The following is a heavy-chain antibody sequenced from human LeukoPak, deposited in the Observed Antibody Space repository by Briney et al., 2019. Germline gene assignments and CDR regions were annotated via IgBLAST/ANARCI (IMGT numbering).Heavy chain of an antibody. V-gene: IGHV3-30-3*01. D-gene: IGHD6-13*01. Sequence: GRSLSLSCAASGFTFSSYAMHWVRQAPGKGLEWVAVISYDGSNKYYADSVKGRFTISRDNSKNTVYLQMTTLRAEDTAVYFCAKERIAAAGTYNYFDYWGQGTLVTVSS. CDR3: AKERIAAAGTYNYFDY. J-gene: IGHJ4*02. CDR2: ISYDGSNK. CDR1: GFTFSSYA.